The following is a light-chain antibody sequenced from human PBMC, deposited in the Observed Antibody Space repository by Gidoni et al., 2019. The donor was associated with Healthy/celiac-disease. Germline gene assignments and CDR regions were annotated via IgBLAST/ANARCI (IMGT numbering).Light chain of an antibody. Sequence: SYVLTQPPSVSVAPGKTARITCGGNNIGSKSVHWYQQKPGQAPVLVIYYDSDRPSGIPERFSGSNSGNTATLTISRVEAGDEADYYCQVWDSSSDSGVVFGGGTKLTVL. CDR2: YDS. CDR1: NIGSKS. CDR3: QVWDSSSDSGVV. V-gene: IGLV3-21*04. J-gene: IGLJ2*01.